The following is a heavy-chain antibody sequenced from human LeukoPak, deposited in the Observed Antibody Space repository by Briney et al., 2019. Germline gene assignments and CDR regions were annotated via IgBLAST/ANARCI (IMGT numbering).Heavy chain of an antibody. J-gene: IGHJ1*01. CDR2: INSDGSST. CDR1: GFTFSSYW. V-gene: IGHV3-74*01. Sequence: GGSLRLSCAASGFTFSSYWMHWVRQAPGKGLVWVSCINSDGSSTSYADSVKGRFTVSRDNAKNTLYLQMNSLRVEDTAVYYCATGYSSGWYFYFQHWGQGSLVSVSS. D-gene: IGHD6-19*01. CDR3: ATGYSSGWYFYFQH.